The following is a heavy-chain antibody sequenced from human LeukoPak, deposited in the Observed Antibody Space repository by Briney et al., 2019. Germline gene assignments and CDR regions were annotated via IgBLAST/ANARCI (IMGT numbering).Heavy chain of an antibody. D-gene: IGHD1-26*01. Sequence: GGSLRLSCAASGFTFSSYSIHWVRQAPGKGLEWVAVISYDGSNKYYADSVKGRFTISRDKSKNTLYLQINSLRIEDTAMYYCAKDMGGATTFDIWGQGTMVIVSS. J-gene: IGHJ3*02. CDR1: GFTFSSYS. CDR2: ISYDGSNK. CDR3: AKDMGGATTFDI. V-gene: IGHV3-30*18.